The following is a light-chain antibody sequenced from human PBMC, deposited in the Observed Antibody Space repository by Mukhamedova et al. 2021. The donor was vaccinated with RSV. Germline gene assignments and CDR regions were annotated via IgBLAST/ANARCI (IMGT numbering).Light chain of an antibody. J-gene: IGLJ3*02. CDR3: YSAGDTVVM. V-gene: IGLV3-27*01. CDR2: DI. Sequence: DIKRPSGIPERFSGARSGNTVNLTISGARLEDEADYYCYSAGDTVVMFGGGTRLTVL.